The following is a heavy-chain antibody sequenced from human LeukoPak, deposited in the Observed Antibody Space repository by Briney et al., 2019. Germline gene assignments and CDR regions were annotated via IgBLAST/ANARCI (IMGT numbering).Heavy chain of an antibody. CDR3: AKGSSSSWYFNWFDP. Sequence: GRSLRLSCAASGFTFDDYAMHWVRQAPGKGLEWVSGISWNSGSIGYADSVKGRFTISRDNAKNSLYLQMSSLRAEDTALYYCAKGSSSSWYFNWFDPWGQGTLVTVSS. D-gene: IGHD6-13*01. CDR1: GFTFDDYA. J-gene: IGHJ5*02. V-gene: IGHV3-9*01. CDR2: ISWNSGSI.